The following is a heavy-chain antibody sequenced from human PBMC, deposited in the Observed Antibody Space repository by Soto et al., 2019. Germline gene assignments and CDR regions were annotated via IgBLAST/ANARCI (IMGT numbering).Heavy chain of an antibody. CDR2: IYYSGST. D-gene: IGHD2-2*01. CDR1: GGSISSGGYY. J-gene: IGHJ6*02. CDR3: ATLRYCSSTSCLHPPRNYYYYYGMDV. V-gene: IGHV4-31*03. Sequence: PSETLSLTCTVSGGSISSGGYYWSWIRQHPGKGLDWIGYIYYSGSTYYNPSLKSRVTISVDTCKNQFSLKLSSVTAADTAVYYCATLRYCSSTSCLHPPRNYYYYYGMDVWGQGTTVTVSS.